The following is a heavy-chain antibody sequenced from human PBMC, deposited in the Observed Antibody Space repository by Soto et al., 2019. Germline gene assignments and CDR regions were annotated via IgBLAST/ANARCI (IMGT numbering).Heavy chain of an antibody. V-gene: IGHV4-61*01. Sequence: QVQLQESGPGLVKPSETLSLTCIVSGGSVSSVTYYWSWIRQPPGKGLEWIGYINYGGSTNYNPSLKSRVSMSLDTSNDQFSLKLISVTAAHTAVYHCARADDYKSSWFDPWGQGTLVTVSS. D-gene: IGHD4-4*01. J-gene: IGHJ5*02. CDR3: ARADDYKSSWFDP. CDR2: INYGGST. CDR1: GGSVSSVTYY.